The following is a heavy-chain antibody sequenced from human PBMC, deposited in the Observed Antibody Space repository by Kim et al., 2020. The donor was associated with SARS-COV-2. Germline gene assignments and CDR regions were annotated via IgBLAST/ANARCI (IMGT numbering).Heavy chain of an antibody. CDR3: ARRITMVRGVIIHPLDY. J-gene: IGHJ4*02. CDR1: GGSISSSSYY. Sequence: SETLSLTCTVSGGSISSSSYYWGWIRQPPGKGLEWIGSIYYSGSTYYNPSLKSRVTISVDTSKNQFSLKLSSVTAADTAVYYCARRITMVRGVIIHPLDYWGQGTLVTVSS. V-gene: IGHV4-39*01. CDR2: IYYSGST. D-gene: IGHD3-10*01.